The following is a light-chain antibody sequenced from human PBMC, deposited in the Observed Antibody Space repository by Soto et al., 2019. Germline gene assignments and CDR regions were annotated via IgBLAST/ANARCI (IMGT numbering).Light chain of an antibody. V-gene: IGLV2-14*01. CDR3: SSYTSSSTLL. CDR2: DVS. J-gene: IGLJ2*01. Sequence: QSALTQPASVSGSPGQSITISCTGTSRDVGGYNYVSWYQQHPGKAPKLMIHDVSNRPSGVSNRFSGSKSGNTASLTISGRQAEDEADYFCSSYTSSSTLLFGGGTKLTVL. CDR1: SRDVGGYNY.